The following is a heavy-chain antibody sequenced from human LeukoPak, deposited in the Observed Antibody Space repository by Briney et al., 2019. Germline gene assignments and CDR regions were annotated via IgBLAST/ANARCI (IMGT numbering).Heavy chain of an antibody. CDR1: GGSISSSSYY. J-gene: IGHJ4*02. CDR3: ARRYFDWLSVSYFDY. CDR2: IYYSGST. V-gene: IGHV4-39*01. D-gene: IGHD3-9*01. Sequence: SETLSLTCTVSGGSISSSSYYCGWIRQPPGKGLEWIGSIYYSGSTYYNPSLKSRVTISVDTSKNQFSLKLSSVTAADTAVYYCARRYFDWLSVSYFDYWGQGTLVTVSS.